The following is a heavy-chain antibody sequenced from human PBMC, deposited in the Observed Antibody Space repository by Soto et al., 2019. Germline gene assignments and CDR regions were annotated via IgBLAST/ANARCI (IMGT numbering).Heavy chain of an antibody. CDR3: AKVTAGYHDAFDF. CDR2: ITGSGGST. CDR1: GFTFTTTA. D-gene: IGHD2-2*01. J-gene: IGHJ3*01. V-gene: IGHV3-23*01. Sequence: GGSLRLSCAASGFTFTTTAMCWVRQAPGKGPEWVSLITGSGGSTYYADFVQGRFIISRDNSKNTVSLQMNSLRDEDTALYYCAKVTAGYHDAFDFWGQGTMVTVSS.